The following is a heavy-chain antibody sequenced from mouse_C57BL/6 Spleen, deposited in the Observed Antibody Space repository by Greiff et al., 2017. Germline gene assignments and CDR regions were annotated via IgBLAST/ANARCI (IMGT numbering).Heavy chain of an antibody. CDR1: GFTFSDYY. Sequence: EVKLVESGGGLVQPGGSLKLSCAASGFTFSDYYMYWVRQTPEQRLEWVAYISNGGGSTYYPDTVKGRFTISRDNAKNTLYLQMSRLKSEDTAMYDCARSGGYWGYYAMDYWGQGTSVTVSS. J-gene: IGHJ4*01. CDR3: ARSGGYWGYYAMDY. V-gene: IGHV5-12*01. CDR2: ISNGGGST. D-gene: IGHD3-1*01.